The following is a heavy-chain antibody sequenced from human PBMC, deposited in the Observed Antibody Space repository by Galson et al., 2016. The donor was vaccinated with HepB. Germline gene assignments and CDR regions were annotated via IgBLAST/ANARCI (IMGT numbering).Heavy chain of an antibody. V-gene: IGHV1-18*01. J-gene: IGHJ5*02. D-gene: IGHD4-17*01. CDR1: GYTFSNYV. CDR2: ISADNGIT. CDR3: ARTHGEYVVWFDP. Sequence: SVKVSCKASGYTFSNYVITWVRQAPGQGLEWMGRISADNGITNYGPKFQGRVTMTTDTSTSTAYMELNSLRSDDTAVYYCARTHGEYVVWFDPWGQGTLVTVSS.